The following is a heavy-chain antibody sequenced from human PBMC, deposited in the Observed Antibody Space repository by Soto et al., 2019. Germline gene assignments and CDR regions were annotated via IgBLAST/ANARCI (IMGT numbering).Heavy chain of an antibody. CDR3: AKALIAAADYYYYGMDV. CDR1: GFTFDDYT. CDR2: ISWDGGST. D-gene: IGHD6-13*01. Sequence: GGSLRLSCAASGFTFDDYTMHWVRQAPGKGLEWVSLISWDGGSTYYADSVKGRFTISRDNSKNSLYLQMNSLRTEDTALYYCAKALIAAADYYYYGMDVWGQGTTVTVSS. V-gene: IGHV3-43*01. J-gene: IGHJ6*02.